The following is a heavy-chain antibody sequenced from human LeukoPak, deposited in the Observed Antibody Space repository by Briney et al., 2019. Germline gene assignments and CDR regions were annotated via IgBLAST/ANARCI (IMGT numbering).Heavy chain of an antibody. CDR2: MKQDGSEK. CDR3: ARDLGHTGYDLYDY. CDR1: GINFRGYW. V-gene: IGHV3-7*01. J-gene: IGHJ4*02. D-gene: IGHD5-12*01. Sequence: GGSLRLSCAVSGINFRGYWMAWVRQAPGKGLEWVANMKQDGSEKYYVDSVKGRFTISRDNAKNSLYLEMNGLRVEDTAVNYCARDLGHTGYDLYDYWGQGTLVTVSS.